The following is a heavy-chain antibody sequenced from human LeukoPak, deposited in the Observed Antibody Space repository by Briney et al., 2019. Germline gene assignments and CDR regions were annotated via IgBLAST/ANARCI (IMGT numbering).Heavy chain of an antibody. D-gene: IGHD2-15*01. CDR2: IYTSGST. CDR1: GGSISSGTYY. Sequence: SETLSLTCTVSGGSISSGTYYWSWIRQPAGKGLEWIGRIYTSGSTNYNPSLKSRVTISVDRSKNQFSLKLSSVTAADTAVYYCARGVGGYCSGGSCYSGPNWFDPWGQGTLVTVSP. CDR3: ARGVGGYCSGGSCYSGPNWFDP. J-gene: IGHJ5*02. V-gene: IGHV4-61*02.